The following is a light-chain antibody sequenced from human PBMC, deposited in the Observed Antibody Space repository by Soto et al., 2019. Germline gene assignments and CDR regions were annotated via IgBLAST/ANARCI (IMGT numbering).Light chain of an antibody. Sequence: QSVLTQPASVSGSPGQSITISCTGTSSDVGGYNYVSWYQQHPGKALKLMIYDVSNRPSGVSNRFSGSKSGNTASLTISGLQAEDEADYYCSSYTSSSSRVFGGETKLTVL. CDR3: SSYTSSSSRV. J-gene: IGLJ2*01. CDR2: DVS. CDR1: SSDVGGYNY. V-gene: IGLV2-14*01.